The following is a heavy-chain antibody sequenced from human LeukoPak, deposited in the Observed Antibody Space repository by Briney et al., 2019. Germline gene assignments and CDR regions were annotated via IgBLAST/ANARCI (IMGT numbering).Heavy chain of an antibody. CDR3: ARDPEWEPFYYYMDV. CDR1: GFTFSSYA. V-gene: IGHV3-30*04. CDR2: ISYDGSNK. D-gene: IGHD1-26*01. Sequence: GGSLRLSCAASGFTFSSYAMHWVRQAPGKGLEWVAVISYDGSNKYYADSVKGRFTISRDNSKNTLYLQMNSLRAEDTAVYYCARDPEWEPFYYYMDVWGKGTTVTVSS. J-gene: IGHJ6*03.